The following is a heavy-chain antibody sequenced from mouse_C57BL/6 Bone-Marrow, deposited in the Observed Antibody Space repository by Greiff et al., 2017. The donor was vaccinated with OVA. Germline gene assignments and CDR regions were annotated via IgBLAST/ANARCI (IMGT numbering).Heavy chain of an antibody. CDR2: IWWDDDT. CDR3: ARIDIWAMDY. J-gene: IGHJ4*01. Sequence: QVQLKESGPGILQPSQTLSLTCSFSGFSLSTFGMGVGWIRQPSGKGLEWLAPIWWDDDTYYHPALKSRLTISKDTYKNQGFLKIAKVDTADTATYYCARIDIWAMDYWGQGTSGTVSS. CDR1: GFSLSTFGMG. V-gene: IGHV8-8*01.